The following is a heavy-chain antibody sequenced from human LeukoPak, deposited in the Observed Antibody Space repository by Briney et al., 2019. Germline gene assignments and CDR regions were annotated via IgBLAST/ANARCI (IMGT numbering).Heavy chain of an antibody. CDR3: ARDPRKLGIAVAGPDSRFGY. CDR1: GFTFSSYS. J-gene: IGHJ4*02. D-gene: IGHD6-19*01. V-gene: IGHV3-21*01. Sequence: GGSLRFSCAASGFTFSSYSMNWVRQAPGKGLEWVSSISSSSSYIYYADSVKGRFTISRDNAKNSLYLQMNSLRAEDTAVYYCARDPRKLGIAVAGPDSRFGYWGQGTLVTVSS. CDR2: ISSSSSYI.